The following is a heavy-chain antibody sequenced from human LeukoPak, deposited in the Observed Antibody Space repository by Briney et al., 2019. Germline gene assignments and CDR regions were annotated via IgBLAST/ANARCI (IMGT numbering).Heavy chain of an antibody. D-gene: IGHD4-17*01. J-gene: IGHJ4*02. CDR3: ARGGGYGDFDY. V-gene: IGHV3-53*01. CDR2: IYTGGSP. CDR1: GFTVSNNY. Sequence: PGGSLRLSCAASGFTVSNNYMSWVRQAPGKGLEWVSVIYTGGSPYYADSVKGRFTISRDTSKNTLYLQMNSLRAEDTAVYYWARGGGYGDFDYWGQGTLVTVSS.